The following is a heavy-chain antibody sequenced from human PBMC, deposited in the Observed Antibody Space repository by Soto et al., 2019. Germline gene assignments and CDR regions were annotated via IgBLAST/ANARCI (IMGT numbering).Heavy chain of an antibody. CDR2: IYPGDSYT. CDR3: ARPLGGTLYYYYGMAV. V-gene: IGHV5-51*01. CDR1: GYSFTSYW. D-gene: IGHD3-10*01. J-gene: IGHJ6*02. Sequence: PGESLKISCKGSGYSFTSYWIGWVRQMPGKGLEWIGIIYPGDSYTRYSPSFQGHVTISADKSISTAYLQWSSLKASDTAMYYCARPLGGTLYYYYGMAVWGQGTTVTVS.